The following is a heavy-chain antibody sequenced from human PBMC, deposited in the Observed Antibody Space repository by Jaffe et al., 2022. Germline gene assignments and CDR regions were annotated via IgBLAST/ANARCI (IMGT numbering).Heavy chain of an antibody. J-gene: IGHJ4*02. CDR2: IYHSGST. CDR1: GGSISSSNW. Sequence: QVQLQESGPGLVKPSGTLSLTCAVSGGSISSSNWWSWIRQPPGKGLEWIGEIYHSGSTNYNPSLKSRVTISVDKSKNQFSLKLSSVTAADTAVYYCARTAGRCSSTSCYLLPTYNDYWGQGTLVTVSS. D-gene: IGHD2-2*01. CDR3: ARTAGRCSSTSCYLLPTYNDY. V-gene: IGHV4-4*02.